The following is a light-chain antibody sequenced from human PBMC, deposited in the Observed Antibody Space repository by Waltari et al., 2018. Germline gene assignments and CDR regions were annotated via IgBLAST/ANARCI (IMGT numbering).Light chain of an antibody. CDR2: AAS. V-gene: IGKV1-39*01. J-gene: IGKJ1*01. CDR3: QQTYSNPPT. Sequence: DIQLTQSPPSLSASIGDRITLSCRASEKIQRYLNWYQQKAGKAPSLLMFAASTLENGVPSTFSGSGSGTDFTLTISSLQPEDVATYYCQQTYSNPPTFGQGTKVEIK. CDR1: EKIQRY.